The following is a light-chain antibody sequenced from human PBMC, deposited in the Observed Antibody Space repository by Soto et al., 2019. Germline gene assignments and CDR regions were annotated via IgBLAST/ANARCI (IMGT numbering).Light chain of an antibody. J-gene: IGKJ1*01. CDR1: QSVSSH. CDR3: QQASNWPRT. V-gene: IGKV3-15*01. Sequence: EIVMTQSPATLSVSPWESATLSCRASQSVSSHLGWFQQKPGQVPRLLIYGASHRVPGIPARFSGSGSGTEFTLTISGLQSEDFAVYYCQQASNWPRTFGQGTKVDIK. CDR2: GAS.